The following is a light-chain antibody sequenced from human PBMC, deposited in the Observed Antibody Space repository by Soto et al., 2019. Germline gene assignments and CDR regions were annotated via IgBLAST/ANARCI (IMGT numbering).Light chain of an antibody. J-gene: IGLJ3*02. CDR1: SSDVGGYNY. CDR3: CSYAGSYTWV. V-gene: IGLV2-11*01. CDR2: DVS. Sequence: QSVLTQPRSVSGSPGQSVTISCTGTSSDVGGYNYVSWYQQHPGKAPKLMISDVSKRPSGVPDRFSGSKSGNTASLTISGLQAEDGADYYCCSYAGSYTWVFGGGTKLTVL.